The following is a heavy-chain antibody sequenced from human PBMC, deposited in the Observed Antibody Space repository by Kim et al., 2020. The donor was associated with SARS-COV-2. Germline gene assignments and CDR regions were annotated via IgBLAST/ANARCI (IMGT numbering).Heavy chain of an antibody. CDR2: GST. J-gene: IGHJ4*02. V-gene: IGHV3-23*01. Sequence: GSTYYADSVKGRFTISRDNSKNTLYLQMNSLRAEDTAVYYCAKAHYPDYWGQGTLVTVSS. CDR3: AKAHYPDY.